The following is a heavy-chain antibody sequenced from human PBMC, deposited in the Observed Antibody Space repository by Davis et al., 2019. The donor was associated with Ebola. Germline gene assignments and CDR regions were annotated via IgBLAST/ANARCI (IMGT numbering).Heavy chain of an antibody. Sequence: SETLSLTCTVSGGSISSYYWSWIRQPPGKGLEWIGYIYYSGSTNYNPSLKSRVTISVDTSKNQFSLNLGSVTAADTAVYYCARRPDGSADYWGQGTLVTVSS. D-gene: IGHD2-15*01. CDR2: IYYSGST. CDR3: ARRPDGSADY. J-gene: IGHJ4*02. V-gene: IGHV4-59*08. CDR1: GGSISSYY.